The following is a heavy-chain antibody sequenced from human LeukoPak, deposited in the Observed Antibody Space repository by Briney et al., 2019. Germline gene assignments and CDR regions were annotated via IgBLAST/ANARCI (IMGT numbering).Heavy chain of an antibody. V-gene: IGHV3-30*18. D-gene: IGHD1-1*01. CDR1: GFTFSSDG. Sequence: VGSLRLSCVASGFTFSSDGIHWVRQAPGQGLEWVTVISYDGSIKYYADSVKGRFTISRDNSKNTLYLQMNSLRAEDTAVYYCAKDRSQKYTFDYWGQGTLVTVSS. CDR2: ISYDGSIK. CDR3: AKDRSQKYTFDY. J-gene: IGHJ4*02.